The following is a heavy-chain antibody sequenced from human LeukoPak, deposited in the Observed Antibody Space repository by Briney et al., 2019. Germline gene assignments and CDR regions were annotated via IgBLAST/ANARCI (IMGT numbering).Heavy chain of an antibody. Sequence: PGGSLRLSCAASGFTFSSYAMSWVRQAPGKGLEWVSAICGSGGSTYYADSVKGRFTISRDNSKNTLYLQMNSLRAEDTAVYYCAKDSDFWSGYYRASYYYMDVWGKGTTVTVSS. CDR1: GFTFSSYA. CDR2: ICGSGGST. CDR3: AKDSDFWSGYYRASYYYMDV. D-gene: IGHD3-3*01. J-gene: IGHJ6*03. V-gene: IGHV3-23*01.